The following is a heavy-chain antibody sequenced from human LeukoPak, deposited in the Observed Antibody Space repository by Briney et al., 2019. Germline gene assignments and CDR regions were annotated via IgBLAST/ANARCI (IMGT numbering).Heavy chain of an antibody. Sequence: GGSLRLSCAASGFTFSSYSMNWVRQAPGKGLEWVSYVSSSSSTIYYADSVKGRFTISRDNAKNSLYLQMNSLRAEDTAVYYCARGGAYDFWSGITHDAFDIWGQGTMVTVSS. D-gene: IGHD3-3*01. V-gene: IGHV3-48*01. CDR3: ARGGAYDFWSGITHDAFDI. J-gene: IGHJ3*02. CDR2: VSSSSSTI. CDR1: GFTFSSYS.